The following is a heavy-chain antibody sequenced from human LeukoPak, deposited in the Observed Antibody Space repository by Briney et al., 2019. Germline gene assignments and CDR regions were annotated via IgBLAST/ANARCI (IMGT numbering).Heavy chain of an antibody. Sequence: SQTLSLTCVISGDSVSSNSAAWNWIRQSPSRGLEWLGRTYYRSKWYNDYAVSVKSRITINPDTSKNQFSLQLNSVTPEDTAVYYCARGPPPTGRNWFDPWGQGTLVTVSS. J-gene: IGHJ5*02. CDR3: ARGPPPTGRNWFDP. V-gene: IGHV6-1*01. D-gene: IGHD1-1*01. CDR1: GDSVSSNSAA. CDR2: TYYRSKWYN.